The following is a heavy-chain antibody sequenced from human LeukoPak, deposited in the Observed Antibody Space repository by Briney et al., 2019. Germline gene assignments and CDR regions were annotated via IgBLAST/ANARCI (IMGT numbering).Heavy chain of an antibody. V-gene: IGHV5-51*01. J-gene: IGHJ4*02. CDR3: ARGSGSYYGYFDY. Sequence: GESLQISCKGSGYRFTNYWIGWVRQMPGKGLEWMGIIYPGDSDTRYSPSFQGQVTISADKSISTAYLQWSSLKASDSAMYYCARGSGSYYGYFDYWGQGTLVTVSS. CDR2: IYPGDSDT. CDR1: GYRFTNYW. D-gene: IGHD1-26*01.